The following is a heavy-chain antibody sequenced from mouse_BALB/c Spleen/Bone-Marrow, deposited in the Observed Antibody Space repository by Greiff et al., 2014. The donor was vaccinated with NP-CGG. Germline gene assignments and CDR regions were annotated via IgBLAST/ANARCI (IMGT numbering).Heavy chain of an antibody. CDR3: ARDRRITTATYAMDY. J-gene: IGHJ4*01. D-gene: IGHD1-2*01. CDR1: GFTFSDYY. V-gene: IGHV5-4*02. CDR2: ISDGGSYT. Sequence: VPLKESGGGLVKPGGSLKLSCAASGFTFSDYYMYWVRQTPEKRLGWVATISDGGSYTYYPDSVKGRFTISRDNAKNNLYLQMSSLKSEDTAMYYCARDRRITTATYAMDYWGQGTSVTVSS.